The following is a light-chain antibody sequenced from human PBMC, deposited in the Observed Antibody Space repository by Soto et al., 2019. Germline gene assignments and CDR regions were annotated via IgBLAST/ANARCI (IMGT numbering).Light chain of an antibody. Sequence: QSALTQPASVSGSPGQSITISCTGTSRDIGHYNYVSWFQQHPGKAPKLMIYEVTKRPSGVSNRFSGSKSGNTASLTISGLQTEDEADYYCASFTTSNTWVFGGGTKVTVL. CDR1: SRDIGHYNY. V-gene: IGLV2-14*01. J-gene: IGLJ3*02. CDR2: EVT. CDR3: ASFTTSNTWV.